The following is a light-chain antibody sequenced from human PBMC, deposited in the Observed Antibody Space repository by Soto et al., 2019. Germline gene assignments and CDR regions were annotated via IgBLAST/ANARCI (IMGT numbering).Light chain of an antibody. CDR2: GTY. J-gene: IGKJ4*01. V-gene: IGKV3-15*01. CDR1: QSVYMN. CDR3: KKYHRWKLT. Sequence: ILITQSPSTRSVSPGERVTLSCRAAQSVYMNLAWYQQKPGQAPRLLVYGTYTRATGIPARFSGGGSGTEFTLTISSIQSQDIEVYFCKKYHRWKLTFGGRKKVDIK.